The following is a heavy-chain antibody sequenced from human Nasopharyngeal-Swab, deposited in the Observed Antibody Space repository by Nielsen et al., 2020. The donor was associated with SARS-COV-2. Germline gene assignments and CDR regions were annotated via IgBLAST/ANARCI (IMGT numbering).Heavy chain of an antibody. CDR3: ASIAAAGAPGY. J-gene: IGHJ4*02. Sequence: RQAPGKGLEWIGSIYYSGSTYYNPSLKSRVTISVDTSKNQFSLKLSSVTAADTAVYYCASIAAAGAPGYWGQGTLVTV. CDR2: IYYSGST. V-gene: IGHV4-39*01. D-gene: IGHD6-13*01.